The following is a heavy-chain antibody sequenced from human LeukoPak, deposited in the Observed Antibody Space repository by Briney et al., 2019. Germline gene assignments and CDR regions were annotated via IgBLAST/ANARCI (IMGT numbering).Heavy chain of an antibody. J-gene: IGHJ6*03. CDR3: ARETIFGVVPYYYYYYMDV. CDR1: GFTFSSYS. V-gene: IGHV3-48*01. Sequence: GGSLRLSCAASGFTFSSYSMNWVRQAPGKGLEWVSYISSSNSTIYYADSVKGRFTISRDNAKNSLYLQMNSLRAEDTAVYYCARETIFGVVPYYYYYYMDVWGKGTTVTVSS. CDR2: ISSSNSTI. D-gene: IGHD3-3*01.